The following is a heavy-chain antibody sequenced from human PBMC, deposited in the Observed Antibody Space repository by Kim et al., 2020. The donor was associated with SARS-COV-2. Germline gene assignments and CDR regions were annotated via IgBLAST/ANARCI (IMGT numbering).Heavy chain of an antibody. CDR2: ISYDGSNK. V-gene: IGHV3-30*18. CDR3: AKVGNSWYYDYLYYMDA. CDR1: GFAFGNYG. D-gene: IGHD3-16*01. Sequence: GGSLRLSCAASGFAFGNYGMHWVRQAPGKGLQWVAVISYDGSNKYYSDSVKGRFTISRDASKNTVYLHMNSLRAEDTGVYFCAKVGNSWYYDYLYYMDAWGKGTTVTVSS. J-gene: IGHJ6*03.